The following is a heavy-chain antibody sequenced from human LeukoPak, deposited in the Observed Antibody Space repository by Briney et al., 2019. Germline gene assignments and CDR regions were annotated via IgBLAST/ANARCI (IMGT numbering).Heavy chain of an antibody. CDR2: ISGSGGNT. D-gene: IGHD2-15*01. V-gene: IGHV3-23*01. Sequence: RGSLRLSCEASGFNLSSYAMNWVRQAPGKGLEWVSAISGSGGNTYFAGSVKGRFSISRDISKNTLSLLMNSLRAEDTAVYYCAKARGSTSSLSIDSWGQGTLVTVSS. J-gene: IGHJ4*02. CDR1: GFNLSSYA. CDR3: AKARGSTSSLSIDS.